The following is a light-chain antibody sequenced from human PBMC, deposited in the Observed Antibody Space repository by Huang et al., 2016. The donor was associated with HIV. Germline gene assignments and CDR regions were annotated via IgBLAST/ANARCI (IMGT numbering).Light chain of an antibody. CDR2: WAS. J-gene: IGKJ1*01. Sequence: DIVVTQSPGSLALSLGERAAINCTSSQSVVHSFNNKNYLSWYQVKPGQSPRLLIYWASTRESGVPDRFRGSGSGTDFTLTISSLQAEDVAVYYCHQYYSSPQTFGQGTKVEV. CDR3: HQYYSSPQT. V-gene: IGKV4-1*01. CDR1: QSVVHSFNNKNY.